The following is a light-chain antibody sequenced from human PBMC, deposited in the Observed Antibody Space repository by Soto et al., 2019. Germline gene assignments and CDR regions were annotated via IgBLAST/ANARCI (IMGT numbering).Light chain of an antibody. J-gene: IGKJ1*01. CDR3: QHYGRTPWS. CDR1: QSVSGSF. Sequence: EIALTQSPGTRSLSPGERATLSCGASQSVSGSFLAWYQQKPGQAPRLLMYGASTRATDIPDRISGSGSGTDFTLTISRREPEDFAVYYCQHYGRTPWSFGQGTKVDIK. CDR2: GAS. V-gene: IGKV3-20*01.